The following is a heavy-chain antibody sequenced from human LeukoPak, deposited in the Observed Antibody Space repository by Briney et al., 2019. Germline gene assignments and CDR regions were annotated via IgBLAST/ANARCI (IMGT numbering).Heavy chain of an antibody. V-gene: IGHV4-59*01. CDR3: ARDLGYSLDAFDI. CDR2: IYYSGST. J-gene: IGHJ3*02. Sequence: SETLSLTCTVSGGSLNNYYWSWIRQPPGKGLEWIGYIYYSGSTNYSPSPKSRVTISLDTSKHQFSLNLSSVTAAHTAVYYCARDLGYSLDAFDIWGQGTMVTVSS. CDR1: GGSLNNYY. D-gene: IGHD3-22*01.